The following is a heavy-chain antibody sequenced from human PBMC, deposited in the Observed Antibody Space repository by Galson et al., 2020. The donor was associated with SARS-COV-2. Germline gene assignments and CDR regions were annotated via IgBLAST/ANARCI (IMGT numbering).Heavy chain of an antibody. CDR1: GGPISSYY. V-gene: IGHV4-4*07. D-gene: IGHD3-10*01. CDR2: IYTSGST. J-gene: IGHJ5*02. CDR3: ARETVGSGSYPSIMPYNWVGFDP. Sequence: ASETLSLTCTVSGGPISSYYWSWIRQPAGKGLEWIGRIYTSGSTNYNPSLKSRVTMSVDTSKNQFSLKLSSVTAADTAVYYCARETVGSGSYPSIMPYNWVGFDPWGQGTLVTVSS.